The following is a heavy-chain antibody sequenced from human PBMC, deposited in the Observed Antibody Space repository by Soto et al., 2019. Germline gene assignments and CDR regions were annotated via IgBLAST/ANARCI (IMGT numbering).Heavy chain of an antibody. V-gene: IGHV3-21*01. D-gene: IGHD3-9*01. CDR1: GFTFSSYS. Sequence: EVQLVESGGGLVKPGGSLRLSCAASGFTFSSYSMHWVRQAPGKGLEWVSSISSSSTYIKYADSVKGRFTISRDNAKNPLYLQMSSLRAEDTAVYYWARGEGYFDWSAPRYWGQGPLVTVSS. CDR3: ARGEGYFDWSAPRY. J-gene: IGHJ4*02. CDR2: ISSSSTYI.